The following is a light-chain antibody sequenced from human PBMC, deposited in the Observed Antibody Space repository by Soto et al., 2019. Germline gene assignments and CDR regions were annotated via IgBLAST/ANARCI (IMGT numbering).Light chain of an antibody. CDR3: CSYAGSSTFVV. V-gene: IGLV2-23*03. J-gene: IGLJ2*01. CDR2: EGS. Sequence: QSALTQPASVSGSPGQSITISCTGTSSDVRSYNLVSWYQQHPGKAPKLMIYEGSKRPAGVSNRFSGSKSGNTASLTISGLQAEDEADYYCCSYAGSSTFVVFGGGTTLTLL. CDR1: SSDVRSYNL.